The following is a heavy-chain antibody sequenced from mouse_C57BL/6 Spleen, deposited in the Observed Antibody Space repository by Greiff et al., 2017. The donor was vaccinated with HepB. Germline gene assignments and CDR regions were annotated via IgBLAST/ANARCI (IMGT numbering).Heavy chain of an antibody. Sequence: VQLQQSGPELVKPGASVKISCKASGYAFSSSWMNWVKQRPGKGLEWIGRIYPGDGDTNYNGKFKGKATLTADKSSSTAYRQLSSLTSEDSAVYFCARDHYGNYCYFDYWGQGTTLTVSS. CDR1: GYAFSSSW. D-gene: IGHD2-1*01. CDR3: ARDHYGNYCYFDY. J-gene: IGHJ2*01. V-gene: IGHV1-82*01. CDR2: IYPGDGDT.